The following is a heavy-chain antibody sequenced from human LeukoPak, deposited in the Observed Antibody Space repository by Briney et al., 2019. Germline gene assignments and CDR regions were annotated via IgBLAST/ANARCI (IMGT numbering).Heavy chain of an antibody. CDR2: IYTSGST. D-gene: IGHD6-6*01. CDR3: ARNIPARPQDY. V-gene: IGHV4-61*02. Sequence: SETLSLTCTVSGGSISSGNYYWRWIRQPAGKGLEWIGRIYTSGSTNYNHSLKRRVTISVDTSKNQFSLKLSSVTAADTAVYYCARNIPARPQDYWGQGTLVTVSS. J-gene: IGHJ4*02. CDR1: GGSISSGNYY.